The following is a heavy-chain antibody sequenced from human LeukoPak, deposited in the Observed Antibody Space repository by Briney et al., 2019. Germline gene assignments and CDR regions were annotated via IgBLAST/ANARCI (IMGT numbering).Heavy chain of an antibody. Sequence: PGGSLRLSCAASGFTFSTYWMHWVRRAPGKGLVWVSRISTDGSVTSYADSVKGRVTISRDNSKNTLYLQMNSLRAEDTAVYYCAKPYSGYDYRDWFDPWGQGTLVTVSS. CDR3: AKPYSGYDYRDWFDP. CDR1: GFTFSTYW. CDR2: ISTDGSVT. D-gene: IGHD5-12*01. J-gene: IGHJ5*02. V-gene: IGHV3-74*01.